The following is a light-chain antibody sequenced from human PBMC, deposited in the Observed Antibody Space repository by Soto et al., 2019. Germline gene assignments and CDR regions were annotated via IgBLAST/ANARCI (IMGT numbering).Light chain of an antibody. CDR3: QQLNSYPIT. J-gene: IGKJ5*01. Sequence: EIVLTQSPATLSLSAWERATLSFMASQSVSSYLAWYQQKPGQAPRLLIYDASNRATGIPARFSGSGSGTDFTLTISSLEPEDFAVYYCQQLNSYPITLGQGTRLEIK. CDR2: DAS. CDR1: QSVSSY. V-gene: IGKV3-11*01.